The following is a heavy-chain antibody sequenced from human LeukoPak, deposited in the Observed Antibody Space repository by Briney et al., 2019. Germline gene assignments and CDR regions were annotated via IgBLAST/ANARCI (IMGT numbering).Heavy chain of an antibody. CDR3: TRVTYYYDNSGYFHFDS. J-gene: IGHJ4*02. CDR1: GFTFSSYW. V-gene: IGHV3-49*04. D-gene: IGHD3-22*01. CDR2: IRRKAHGGTT. Sequence: SGGSLRLSCAASGFTFSSYWMSWVRQAPGKGLEWVSFIRRKAHGGTTEYAASVKGRFSSSRDDSKSIAYLQMNSLKTEDTAVYFCTRVTYYYDNSGYFHFDSWGQGSLVTVSS.